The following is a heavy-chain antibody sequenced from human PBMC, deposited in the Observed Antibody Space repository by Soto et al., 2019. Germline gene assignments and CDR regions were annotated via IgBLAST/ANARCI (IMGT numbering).Heavy chain of an antibody. V-gene: IGHV4-4*02. Sequence: SETLSLTCAVSSGSISSSNWWSWVRQPPGKGLEWIGEIYHSGSTNYNPSLKSRVTISVDKSKNQFSLKLSSVTAADTAVYYCARRGGATARGIWSGYYRTDYYYMDVWGKGTTVTVSS. CDR2: IYHSGST. D-gene: IGHD3-3*01. CDR3: ARRGGATARGIWSGYYRTDYYYMDV. J-gene: IGHJ6*03. CDR1: SGSISSSNW.